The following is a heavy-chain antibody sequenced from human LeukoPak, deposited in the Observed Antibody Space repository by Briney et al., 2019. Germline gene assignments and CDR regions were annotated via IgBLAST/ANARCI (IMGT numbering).Heavy chain of an antibody. V-gene: IGHV1-8*01. J-gene: IGHJ5*02. D-gene: IGHD1-1*01. CDR1: GYTFTSYD. CDR2: MDPNSGNT. Sequence: VASVKVSCKASGYTFTSYDINWVRQATGQGLEWVGWMDPNSGNTGYAQKFQGRVTMTRNTSISTAYMELSSLRSEDTAVYYCARGGYSYNWFDPWGQGTLVTVSS. CDR3: ARGGYSYNWFDP.